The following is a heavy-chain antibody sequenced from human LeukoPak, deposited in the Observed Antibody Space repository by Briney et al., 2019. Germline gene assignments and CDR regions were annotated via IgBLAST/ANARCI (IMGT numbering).Heavy chain of an antibody. V-gene: IGHV3-7*01. J-gene: IGHJ4*02. CDR1: GFTFSNYW. CDR3: ARATYYDSSGYWGYYFDY. D-gene: IGHD3-22*01. CDR2: INQHGSEN. Sequence: GGSLRLSCAASGFTFSNYWMSWVRQAPGKGLEWVANINQHGSENYYVDSVRGRFTISRDNAKNSLFLQMNSLRAEDTDVYYCARATYYDSSGYWGYYFDYWGQGSLVTVSS.